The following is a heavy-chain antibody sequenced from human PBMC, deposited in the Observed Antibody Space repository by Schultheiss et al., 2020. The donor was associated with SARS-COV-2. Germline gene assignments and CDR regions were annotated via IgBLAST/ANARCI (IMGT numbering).Heavy chain of an antibody. D-gene: IGHD6-19*01. V-gene: IGHV5-10-1*01. CDR2: IDPSDSYT. J-gene: IGHJ5*02. CDR3: AREVAGGEGPYNWFDP. CDR1: GYSFTSYW. Sequence: GSLRLSCKGSGYSFTSYWIGWVRQMPGKGLEWMGRIDPSDSYTNYSPSFQGHVTISADKSISTAYLQWSSLKASDTAMYYCAREVAGGEGPYNWFDPWGQGTLVTVSS.